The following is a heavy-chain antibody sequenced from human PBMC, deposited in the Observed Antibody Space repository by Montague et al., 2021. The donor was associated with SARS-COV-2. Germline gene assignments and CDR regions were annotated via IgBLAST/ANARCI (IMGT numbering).Heavy chain of an antibody. J-gene: IGHJ3*02. CDR2: IYDGGAV. Sequence: SETLSLTCTVSGGSITGYYWSWLRRSPGKGLEWIAYIYDGGAVNXNPSLGSRVTISTDTSKNQLSFKVNSVTAAGTAVYYCVRDHPYGGPRGAYDIWGQGTVVTVSS. CDR3: VRDHPYGGPRGAYDI. CDR1: GGSITGYY. D-gene: IGHD4-23*01. V-gene: IGHV4-59*01.